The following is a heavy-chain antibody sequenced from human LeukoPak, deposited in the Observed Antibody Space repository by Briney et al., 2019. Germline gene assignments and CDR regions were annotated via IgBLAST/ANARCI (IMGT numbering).Heavy chain of an antibody. Sequence: PSQTLSLTCTVSGGSISSGSYYWSWIRQPAGKGLEWIGRIYTSGSTNYNPSLKSRVTISVDTSKNQFSLKLSSVTAADTAVYYCAREPGSHYDILTDYYMSAFDYWGQGTLVTVSS. J-gene: IGHJ4*02. CDR2: IYTSGST. V-gene: IGHV4-61*02. CDR3: AREPGSHYDILTDYYMSAFDY. CDR1: GGSISSGSYY. D-gene: IGHD3-9*01.